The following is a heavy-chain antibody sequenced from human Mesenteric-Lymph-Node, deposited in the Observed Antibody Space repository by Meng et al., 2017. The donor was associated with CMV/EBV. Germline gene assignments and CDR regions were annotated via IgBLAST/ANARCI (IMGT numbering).Heavy chain of an antibody. CDR1: GFTFSSYD. CDR2: IGTAGDT. J-gene: IGHJ6*02. D-gene: IGHD2-2*01. Sequence: GESLKISCAASGFTFSSYDMHWVRQATGKGLEWVSAIGTAGDTYYPGSVKGRFTISRENAKNSLYLQMNSLRAGDTAVYYCARVGKGRQCSSTSCSYGMDVWGQGTTVTVSS. CDR3: ARVGKGRQCSSTSCSYGMDV. V-gene: IGHV3-13*01.